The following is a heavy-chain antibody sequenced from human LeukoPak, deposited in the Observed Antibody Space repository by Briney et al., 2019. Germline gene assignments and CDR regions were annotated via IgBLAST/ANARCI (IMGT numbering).Heavy chain of an antibody. CDR2: IGTYNGDT. CDR3: LRDAQRPRLTPDY. Sequence: ASVKVSCKASGYTFNTYGISWVRQAPGQGLEWMGWIGTYNGDTNYVQSLQGRVTLTTDTSTSTAYMELMSLRSDDTAVYYCLRDAQRPRLTPDYWGQGTLVTVSS. CDR1: GYTFNTYG. J-gene: IGHJ4*02. V-gene: IGHV1-18*01. D-gene: IGHD6-25*01.